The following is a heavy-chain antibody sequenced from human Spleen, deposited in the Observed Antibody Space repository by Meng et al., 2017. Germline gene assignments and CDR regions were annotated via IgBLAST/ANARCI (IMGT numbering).Heavy chain of an antibody. CDR2: MNPNSGDT. CDR1: GYTFTDYY. CDR3: AREGGSSSHFDY. V-gene: IGHV1-2*06. D-gene: IGHD6-6*01. Sequence: QVQLVHSGADVKKPGAAVKVSCKASGYTFTDYYMQWVRQAPGQGLEWMGRMNPNSGDTKYAQKFQGRVTMTGYTSISTAYMELSRLTSDDTAVYYCAREGGSSSHFDYWGQGTLVTVSS. J-gene: IGHJ4*02.